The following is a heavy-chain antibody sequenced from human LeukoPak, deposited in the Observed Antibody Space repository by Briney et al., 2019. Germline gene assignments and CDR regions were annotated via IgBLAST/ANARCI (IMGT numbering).Heavy chain of an antibody. J-gene: IGHJ4*02. CDR2: ISGSGGST. CDR1: GFTFSSYA. CDR3: AHKNPSGELPTGDFDY. D-gene: IGHD1-26*01. V-gene: IGHV3-23*01. Sequence: PGGSLRLSCAASGFTFSSYAMSWVRQAPGKGLEWVSAISGSGGSTYYADSVKGRFTISRDNSKNTLYLQMNSLRAEDTAVYYCAHKNPSGELPTGDFDYWGQGTLVTVSS.